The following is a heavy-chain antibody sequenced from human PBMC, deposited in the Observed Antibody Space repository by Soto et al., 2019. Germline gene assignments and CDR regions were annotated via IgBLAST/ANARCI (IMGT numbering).Heavy chain of an antibody. Sequence: SETLSLTCTVSGGSISSSSYYWSWIRQPPGKGLEWIGYIYYSGSTYYNPSLKSRVTISVDTSKNQFSLKLSSVTAADTAVYYCARLSITMVRGENYGMDVWGQGTTVTVSS. CDR2: IYYSGST. D-gene: IGHD3-10*01. CDR3: ARLSITMVRGENYGMDV. V-gene: IGHV4-30-4*01. CDR1: GGSISSSSYY. J-gene: IGHJ6*02.